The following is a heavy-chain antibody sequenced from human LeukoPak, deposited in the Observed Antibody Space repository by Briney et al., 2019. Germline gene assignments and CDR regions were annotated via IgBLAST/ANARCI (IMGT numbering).Heavy chain of an antibody. CDR1: GGSISSGGYY. Sequence: SETLSLTCTVSGGSISSGGYYWSWIRQPPGKGPEWIGYIYHSGSTYYNPSLKSRVTISVDTSKNQFSLKLSSVTAADTAVYFCARGPWEYSSGDSWGQGTLVTVSS. D-gene: IGHD6-19*01. CDR3: ARGPWEYSSGDS. J-gene: IGHJ4*02. CDR2: IYHSGST. V-gene: IGHV4-30-2*01.